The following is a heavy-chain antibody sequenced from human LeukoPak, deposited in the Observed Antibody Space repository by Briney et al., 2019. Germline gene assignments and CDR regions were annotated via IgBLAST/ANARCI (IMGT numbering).Heavy chain of an antibody. CDR3: ARDANYGDSGLDY. Sequence: GGSLRLSCAASGFTFSIYWMSWVRQAPGKGLEWVASINQDGSEKYYVDSMRGRFTISRDNAKNSLYLQMKSLRAEDTAMYYCARDANYGDSGLDYWGQGTLVTVSS. J-gene: IGHJ4*02. V-gene: IGHV3-7*01. CDR2: INQDGSEK. D-gene: IGHD4-17*01. CDR1: GFTFSIYW.